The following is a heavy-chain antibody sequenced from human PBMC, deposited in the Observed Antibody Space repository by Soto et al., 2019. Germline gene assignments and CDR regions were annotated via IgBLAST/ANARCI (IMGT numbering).Heavy chain of an antibody. CDR3: TADLYYDFWSGYYPYYYYGMDV. D-gene: IGHD3-3*01. V-gene: IGHV3-15*01. Sequence: PGGSLRLSCAASGFTFSNAWMSWVRQAPGKGLEWVGRIKSKTDGGTTDYAAPVKGRFTISRDDSKNTLYLQMNSLKTEDTAVYYCTADLYYDFWSGYYPYYYYGMDVWGQGTTVTVSS. CDR2: IKSKTDGGTT. J-gene: IGHJ6*02. CDR1: GFTFSNAW.